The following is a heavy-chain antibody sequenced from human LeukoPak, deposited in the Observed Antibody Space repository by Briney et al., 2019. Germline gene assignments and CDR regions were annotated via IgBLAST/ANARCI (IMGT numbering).Heavy chain of an antibody. D-gene: IGHD2-15*01. CDR3: ARDLGGPTL. CDR2: IYYSGST. V-gene: IGHV4-59*01. CDR1: GGSISSYH. J-gene: IGHJ4*02. Sequence: SSETLPLTCTVSGGSISSYHWSWIRQPPGKGLEWIGYIYYSGSTNYNPSPKSRVTISVDTSKNQFSLKLSSVTAADTAVYYCARDLGGPTLWGQGTLVTVSS.